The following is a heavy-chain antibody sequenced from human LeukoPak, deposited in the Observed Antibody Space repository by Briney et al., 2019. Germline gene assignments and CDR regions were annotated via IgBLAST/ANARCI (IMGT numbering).Heavy chain of an antibody. CDR1: GFTFSSYS. D-gene: IGHD5-12*01. CDR2: ISSSSSYI. Sequence: GGSLRLSCAASGFTFSSYSMNWVRQAPGKGLEWVSSISSSSSYIYYADSVKGRFTISRDNAKNSLYLQMNSLRAEDTAVYYCARVGGYSGYDFDYWGQGTLVTVSS. V-gene: IGHV3-21*01. CDR3: ARVGGYSGYDFDY. J-gene: IGHJ4*02.